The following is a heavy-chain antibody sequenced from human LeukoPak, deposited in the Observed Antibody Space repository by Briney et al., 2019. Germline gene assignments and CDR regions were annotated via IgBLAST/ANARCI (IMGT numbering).Heavy chain of an antibody. CDR3: AKVKGEVIGAFDI. D-gene: IGHD3-16*01. CDR2: ISYDGNNR. V-gene: IGHV3-30*18. J-gene: IGHJ3*02. Sequence: GRSLRLSYAASRFTFSSYGMHWVRQAPGKGLEWVAVISYDGNNRYYADSVEGRFTISRYNSKNTLYLQMNSLRAEDTAVYYCAKVKGEVIGAFDIWGQGTMVTVSS. CDR1: RFTFSSYG.